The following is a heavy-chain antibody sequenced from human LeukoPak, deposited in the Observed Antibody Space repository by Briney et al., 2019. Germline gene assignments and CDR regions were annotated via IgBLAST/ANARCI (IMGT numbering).Heavy chain of an antibody. CDR2: ISYDGSNK. CDR1: GFTFSSYV. J-gene: IGHJ4*02. CDR3: AKGVDTATDY. D-gene: IGHD5-18*01. V-gene: IGHV3-30*18. Sequence: GGSLRLSCAASGFTFSSYVMHWVRQAPGKGLEWVAVISYDGSNKYYADSVKGRFTISRDNSKNTLYLQMNSLRAEDTAVYYCAKGVDTATDYWGQGTLVTVSS.